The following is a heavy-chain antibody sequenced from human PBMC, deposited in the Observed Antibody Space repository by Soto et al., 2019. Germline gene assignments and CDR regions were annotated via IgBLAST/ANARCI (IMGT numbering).Heavy chain of an antibody. J-gene: IGHJ4*02. CDR3: AKAKGQQWLVPAF. CDR1: GYTFTVLS. D-gene: IGHD6-19*01. Sequence: GTSGKISCKISGYTFTVLSIHLVRQATGQGLEWMGRMNPYTGNTVYAQKFQGRLTMTRNTSITTAYMELSSLRSEDTAVYYCAKAKGQQWLVPAFWSQGTLVTVSS. CDR2: MNPYTGNT. V-gene: IGHV1-8*01.